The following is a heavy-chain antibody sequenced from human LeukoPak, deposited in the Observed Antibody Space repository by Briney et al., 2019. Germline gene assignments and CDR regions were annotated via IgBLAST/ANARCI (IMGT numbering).Heavy chain of an antibody. D-gene: IGHD3-9*01. CDR2: INPNSGST. CDR1: GYTFTGYY. CDR3: ARLRYFDWLSPGPFDY. Sequence: ASVKVSCKASGYTFTGYYVHWVRQAPGQGLEWMGCINPNSGSTNYAQKFQGRVTMTRDTSLSTAYMELSRLRCDDPAVYYCARLRYFDWLSPGPFDYWGQGTMVTVPS. J-gene: IGHJ4*02. V-gene: IGHV1-2*02.